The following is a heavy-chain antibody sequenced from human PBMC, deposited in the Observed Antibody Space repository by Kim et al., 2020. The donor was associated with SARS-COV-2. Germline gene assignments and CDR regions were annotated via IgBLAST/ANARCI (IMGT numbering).Heavy chain of an antibody. CDR2: IYSAGST. J-gene: IGHJ4*02. Sequence: GGSLRLSCAVSGFTVNSNFMTWVRQAPGKGLEWVSVIYSAGSTYYADPVKGRFTISRDNSKNTLYLQMNNLRAEDTAVYFCARGTASHSSGWYTFDYWGQGTLVTVSS. CDR3: ARGTASHSSGWYTFDY. CDR1: GFTVNSNF. D-gene: IGHD6-19*01. V-gene: IGHV3-53*01.